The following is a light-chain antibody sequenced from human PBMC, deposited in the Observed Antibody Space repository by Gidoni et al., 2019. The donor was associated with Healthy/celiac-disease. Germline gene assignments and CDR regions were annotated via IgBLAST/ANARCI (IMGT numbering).Light chain of an antibody. CDR3: QQNYSTRWT. J-gene: IGKJ1*01. Sequence: DIQLTQSPSSLSASVGDRVTITCRASQSISSYLNWYQQKPGKAPKLLIYDASSLQSGVPSRFSGSGSGTDFTLTISSLKPEDFATYYCQQNYSTRWTFGQGTKVEIK. CDR2: DAS. V-gene: IGKV1-39*01. CDR1: QSISSY.